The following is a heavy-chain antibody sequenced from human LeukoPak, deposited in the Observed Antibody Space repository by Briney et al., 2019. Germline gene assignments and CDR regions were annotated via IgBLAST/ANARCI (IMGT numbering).Heavy chain of an antibody. Sequence: ASVKVSCKASIYTLNGYYMHWVRQAPAHGLEWMGWINLKTGGTNYAQKFQGRVTMTRDTSISTAYMDLSRLRSDDTAVYYCARAGVWDYSDSSGYHNAAFDIWGQGTMVTVSS. V-gene: IGHV1-2*02. CDR3: ARAGVWDYSDSSGYHNAAFDI. D-gene: IGHD3-22*01. J-gene: IGHJ3*02. CDR1: IYTLNGYY. CDR2: INLKTGGT.